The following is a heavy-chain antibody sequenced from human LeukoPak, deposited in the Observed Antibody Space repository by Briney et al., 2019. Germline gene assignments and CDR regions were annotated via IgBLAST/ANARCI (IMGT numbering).Heavy chain of an antibody. D-gene: IGHD3-10*01. V-gene: IGHV1-2*02. J-gene: IGHJ2*01. CDR1: GYTFAAYY. Sequence: ASVKVSCKASGYTFAAYYIHWVRQAPGQGLEWMGWIHPNSGGTIYAQRLRGRVTMARDTSITTAYVELSRLRSDDTAVYYCASPWGRWFGELIWYFDLWGRGTLVTISS. CDR3: ASPWGRWFGELIWYFDL. CDR2: IHPNSGGT.